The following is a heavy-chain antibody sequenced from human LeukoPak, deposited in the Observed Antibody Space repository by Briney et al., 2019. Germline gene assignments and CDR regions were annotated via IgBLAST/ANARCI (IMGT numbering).Heavy chain of an antibody. CDR2: INPNSGGT. D-gene: IGHD1-26*01. CDR3: ARAQYGRSGSYYFAD. CDR1: GYTFTGYY. V-gene: IGHV1-2*02. Sequence: GASVKVSCKASGYTFTGYYMHWVRQAPGQGLEWMGWINPNSGGTNYAQKFQGRVTMTRDTSISTAYMELSRLRSDDTAVYYCARAQYGRSGSYYFADWGQGTLVTVTS. J-gene: IGHJ4*02.